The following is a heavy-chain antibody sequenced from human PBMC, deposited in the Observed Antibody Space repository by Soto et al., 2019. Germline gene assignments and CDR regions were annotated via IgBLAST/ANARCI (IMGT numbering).Heavy chain of an antibody. CDR2: ISGSGDKT. V-gene: IGHV3-23*01. Sequence: GGSLRLSCAASGFSFSTYPMVWVRQAPGKRLEAVSSISGSGDKTYYKDSVKGRFTISRDNSKNTVDLQMNSLRPEDTAVYYCAKILSTVTTYYHCMDAWGQGTTVTVSS. D-gene: IGHD4-17*01. CDR1: GFSFSTYP. J-gene: IGHJ6*02. CDR3: AKILSTVTTYYHCMDA.